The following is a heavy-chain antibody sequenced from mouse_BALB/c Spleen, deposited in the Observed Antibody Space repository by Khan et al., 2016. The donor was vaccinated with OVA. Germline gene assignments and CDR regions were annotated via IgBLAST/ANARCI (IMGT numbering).Heavy chain of an antibody. V-gene: IGHV1-77*01. D-gene: IGHD1-2*01. Sequence: QMQLEESGTELARPGASVNLSCKASGYTFTDFYINWVKQRSGQGLEWIGEISPGSGDTYYNEKFKGKATLTADNSSSTAYMQPSSLTSEASAVYFCARRNYFGYTFAYWGQGTLVTVSA. CDR2: ISPGSGDT. CDR3: ARRNYFGYTFAY. CDR1: GYTFTDFY. J-gene: IGHJ3*01.